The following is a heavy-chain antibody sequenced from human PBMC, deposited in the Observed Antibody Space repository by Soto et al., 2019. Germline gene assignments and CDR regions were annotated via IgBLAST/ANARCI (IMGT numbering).Heavy chain of an antibody. V-gene: IGHV3-33*01. CDR3: ARDLQYSSSVGY. D-gene: IGHD6-6*01. J-gene: IGHJ4*02. CDR2: IWYDGSNK. Sequence: PGGSLRLSCAASGFPFSSYCMHWVRQAPGKGLEWVAVIWYDGSNKYYADSVKGRFTISRDNSKNTLYLQMNSLRAEDTAVYYCARDLQYSSSVGYWGQGTLVTVSS. CDR1: GFPFSSYC.